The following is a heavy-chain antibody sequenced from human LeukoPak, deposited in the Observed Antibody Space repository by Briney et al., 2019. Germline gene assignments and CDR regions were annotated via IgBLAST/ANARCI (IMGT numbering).Heavy chain of an antibody. V-gene: IGHV3-30*03. J-gene: IGHJ4*02. D-gene: IGHD3-3*01. CDR2: ISYDGSNK. CDR3: ARDPAYYDFWSGYYNLQYYFDY. Sequence: GGSLRLSCAASGFTFSSYGMHWVRQAPGKGLEWVAVISYDGSNKYYADSVRGRFTISRDNSKNTLYLQMNSLRAEDTAVYYCARDPAYYDFWSGYYNLQYYFDYWGQGTLVTVSS. CDR1: GFTFSSYG.